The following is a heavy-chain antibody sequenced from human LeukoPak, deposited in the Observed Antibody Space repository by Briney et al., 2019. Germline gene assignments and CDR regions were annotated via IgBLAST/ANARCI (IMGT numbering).Heavy chain of an antibody. Sequence: GGSLRLSCAASGFTFSSYAMHWVRQAPGKGLEWVAVISYDGSNKYYADSVKGRFTISRDSPKNTLYLQMNSLRAEDTAVYYCARAVNWNGYSDYWGQGTLVTVSS. D-gene: IGHD1-20*01. CDR3: ARAVNWNGYSDY. CDR1: GFTFSSYA. CDR2: ISYDGSNK. V-gene: IGHV3-30-3*01. J-gene: IGHJ4*02.